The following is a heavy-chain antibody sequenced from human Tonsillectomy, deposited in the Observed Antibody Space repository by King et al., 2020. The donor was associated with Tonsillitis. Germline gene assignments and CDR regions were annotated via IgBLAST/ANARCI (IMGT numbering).Heavy chain of an antibody. D-gene: IGHD5-18*01. V-gene: IGHV3-15*01. Sequence: VQLVESGGGLVKPGGSLRLSCAASGFTFSNAWMSWVRQAPGKGLEWVGRIKSKTDGGATDYAAPVKGRFTISRDDSKNTLYLQMNSLKTEDTAVYYCTDVGWGYSYGSDWGQGTLVTVSS. CDR3: TDVGWGYSYGSD. CDR1: GFTFSNAW. J-gene: IGHJ4*02. CDR2: IKSKTDGGAT.